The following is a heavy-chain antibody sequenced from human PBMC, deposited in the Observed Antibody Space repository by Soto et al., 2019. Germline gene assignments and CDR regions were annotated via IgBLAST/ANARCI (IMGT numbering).Heavy chain of an antibody. D-gene: IGHD2-21*02. CDR1: GCNVNRYG. V-gene: IGHV3-23*01. CDR2: ISDSGST. CDR3: AKDMGEPWEPIVVETTIQGPFDY. Sequence: GSLRLSRAAPGCNVNRYGMSWVRQGPGKGLEWVSVISDSGSTYYADSVKGRFTISRDNSRNTLYLQMHSLRAEDTAVYFCAKDMGEPWEPIVVETTIQGPFDYWGQGTTVTV. J-gene: IGHJ4*02.